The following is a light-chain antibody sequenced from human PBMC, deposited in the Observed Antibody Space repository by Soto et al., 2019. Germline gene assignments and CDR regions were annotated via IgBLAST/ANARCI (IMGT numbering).Light chain of an antibody. CDR3: SSYTSSSTLNV. V-gene: IGLV2-14*01. CDR1: SSDVGENNY. CDR2: DVT. J-gene: IGLJ1*01. Sequence: QSALTQPASVSGSPGQSITISCTGTSSDVGENNYVSWYQQHPGKAHKLLIYDVTHRPSGISNRFSGSKSGNTASLTISGLQAEDEAEYDCSSYTSSSTLNVFGTGTNLTVL.